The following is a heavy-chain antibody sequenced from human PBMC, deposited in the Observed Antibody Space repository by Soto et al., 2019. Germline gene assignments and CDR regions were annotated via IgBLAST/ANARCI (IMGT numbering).Heavy chain of an antibody. CDR2: IYWDDDQ. CDR3: AHAGDYDLLSFDH. V-gene: IGHV2-5*02. D-gene: IGHD4-17*01. Sequence: QITLKESGPPLVRPAQTLTLTCAFSGFSLTTTSMGVAWIRQPPGKALEWLALIYWDDDQRYSPSLKDRLTISTAPSRSRVVLTISNMNPEDTGTYFCAHAGDYDLLSFDHWGPGTLVTVSS. J-gene: IGHJ4*02. CDR1: GFSLTTTSMG.